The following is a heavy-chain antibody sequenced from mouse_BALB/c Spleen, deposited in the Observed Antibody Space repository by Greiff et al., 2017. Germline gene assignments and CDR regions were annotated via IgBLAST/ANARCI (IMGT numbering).Heavy chain of an antibody. D-gene: IGHD6-2*01. CDR3: ARLVAYFDY. Sequence: EVKLMESGGGLVQPGGSLKLSCAASGFDFSRYWMSWVRQAPGKGLEWIGEINPDSSTINYTPSLKDKFIISRDNAKNTLYLQMSKVRSEDTALYYCARLVAYFDYWGQGTTLTVSS. V-gene: IGHV4-1*02. CDR2: INPDSSTI. CDR1: GFDFSRYW. J-gene: IGHJ2*01.